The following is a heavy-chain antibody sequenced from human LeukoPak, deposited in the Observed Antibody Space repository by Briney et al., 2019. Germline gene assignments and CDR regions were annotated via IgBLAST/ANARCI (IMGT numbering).Heavy chain of an antibody. D-gene: IGHD4-17*01. J-gene: IGHJ4*02. CDR2: IYPGDSET. CDR1: GYSFSSYW. CDR3: ARPGRATVTRLDY. V-gene: IGHV5-51*01. Sequence: GESLQISCKGSGYSFSSYWIGWVRQMPGKGLEWMGIIYPGDSETRYSPSFQGQVTISADKSISTAFLQWSSLKASDTAMYYCARPGRATVTRLDYWGQGTLVTVTS.